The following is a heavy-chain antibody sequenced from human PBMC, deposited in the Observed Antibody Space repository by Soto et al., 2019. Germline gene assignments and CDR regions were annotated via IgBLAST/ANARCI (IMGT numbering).Heavy chain of an antibody. J-gene: IGHJ5*02. CDR3: ARLPLVRGLPA. Sequence: QLHLQESGPGRVKPSETLSLMCSVSGGSISTSGNYWGWVRQAPEKGLEWIGSIYYGGITNYNPSLKRRVTISVDTSKNQFSLKLTSVTAADTAVYYCARLPLVRGLPAWGQGTLVTVSS. D-gene: IGHD3-10*01. CDR1: GGSISTSGNY. V-gene: IGHV4-39*01. CDR2: IYYGGIT.